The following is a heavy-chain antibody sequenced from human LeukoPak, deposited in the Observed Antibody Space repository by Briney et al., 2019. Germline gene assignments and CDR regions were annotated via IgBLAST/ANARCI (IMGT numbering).Heavy chain of an antibody. Sequence: GGSLRLSCAASGFTFSSYSMNWVRQAPGKGLEWVSSISSSSSYIYYADSVKGRFTISRDNAKNSLYLQMNSLRAEDTAVYYCARDPGYSSGWYSYYFDYWGQGTLVTVSS. CDR2: ISSSSSYI. CDR3: ARDPGYSSGWYSYYFDY. CDR1: GFTFSSYS. J-gene: IGHJ4*02. V-gene: IGHV3-21*01. D-gene: IGHD6-19*01.